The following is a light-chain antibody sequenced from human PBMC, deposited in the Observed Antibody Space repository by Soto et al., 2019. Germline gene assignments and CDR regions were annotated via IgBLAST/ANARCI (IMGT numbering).Light chain of an antibody. Sequence: EIVLTQSPDTLYLSPGERATLSCRTSQSVSSNDLAWYQQKPAQAPRLLIYGAYSSATGIPDRFSGSGSGTYVTQTISRLYREDLAEYYGQHDATTHRTFPQGTKVQIK. V-gene: IGKV3-20*01. CDR3: QHDATTHRT. CDR1: QSVSSND. J-gene: IGKJ1*01. CDR2: GAY.